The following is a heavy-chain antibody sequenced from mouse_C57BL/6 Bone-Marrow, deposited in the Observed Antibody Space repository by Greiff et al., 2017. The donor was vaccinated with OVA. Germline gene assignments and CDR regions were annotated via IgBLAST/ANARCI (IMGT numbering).Heavy chain of an antibody. V-gene: IGHV2-5*01. CDR2: IWRGGST. CDR3: AKMGSNRYYAMDY. Sequence: QVQLKESGPGLVQPSQSLSITCTVSGFSLTSYGVHWVRQSPGKGLEWLGVIWRGGSTAYYAAFMSRLSITKDNSKSQVFFKMNSLQAGDTAIYYCAKMGSNRYYAMDYWGQGTSVTVSS. D-gene: IGHD2-5*01. CDR1: GFSLTSYG. J-gene: IGHJ4*01.